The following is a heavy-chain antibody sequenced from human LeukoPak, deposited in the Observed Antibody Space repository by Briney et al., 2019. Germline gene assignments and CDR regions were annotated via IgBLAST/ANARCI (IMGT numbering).Heavy chain of an antibody. CDR1: GYTFTSYG. Sequence: ASVKVSCKASGYTFTSYGISWVRQAPGQGLEWMGWISIYNGNTDYAQKLRGRVTMTTDTSTSTAYLELRGLRSDDTAVYYCARITYDFWSGYYMPDDPWGQGTLVTVSS. CDR2: ISIYNGNT. CDR3: ARITYDFWSGYYMPDDP. D-gene: IGHD3-3*01. J-gene: IGHJ5*02. V-gene: IGHV1-18*01.